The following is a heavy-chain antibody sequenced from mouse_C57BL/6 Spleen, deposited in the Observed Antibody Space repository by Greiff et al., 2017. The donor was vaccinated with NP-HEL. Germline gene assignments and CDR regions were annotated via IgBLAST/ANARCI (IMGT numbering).Heavy chain of an antibody. CDR3: ARSGNYYFDY. CDR1: GFTFSSYG. V-gene: IGHV5-6*01. J-gene: IGHJ2*01. Sequence: DVQLQESGGDLVKPGGSLKLSCAASGFTFSSYGMSWVRQTPDKRLEWVATISSGGSYTYYPDSVKGRFTISRDNAKNTLYLQMSSLKSEDTAMYYCARSGNYYFDYWGQGTTLTVSS. D-gene: IGHD2-1*01. CDR2: ISSGGSYT.